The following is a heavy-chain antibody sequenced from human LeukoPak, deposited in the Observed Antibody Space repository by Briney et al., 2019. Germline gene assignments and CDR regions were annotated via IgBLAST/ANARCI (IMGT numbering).Heavy chain of an antibody. Sequence: RGGSQSLSCAASGFTFSNAWMRWARHAPGGGRECVGCIKSRSDGGTTDYAVPVKGRFTISRDDSKNTLYLQMNSLNTEDTAFHYCTTDRKYYYDSSVYYSRFDYWGQGTLVTVSS. V-gene: IGHV3-15*01. D-gene: IGHD3-22*01. CDR3: TTDRKYYYDSSVYYSRFDY. CDR2: IKSRSDGGTT. CDR1: GFTFSNAW. J-gene: IGHJ4*02.